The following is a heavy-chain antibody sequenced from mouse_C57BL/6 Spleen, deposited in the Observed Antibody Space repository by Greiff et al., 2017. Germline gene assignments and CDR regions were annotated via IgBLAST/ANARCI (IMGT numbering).Heavy chain of an antibody. D-gene: IGHD2-4*01. CDR1: GYTFTSYW. Sequence: VQLQQPGAELVKPGASVKLSCKASGYTFTSYWMHWVKQRPGQGLEWIGMIHPNSGSTNYNEKFQSKATLTVDKSSSTAYMQLSSLTSEDSAVYYCARSYDYTWFADWGQGTLVTVSA. J-gene: IGHJ3*01. V-gene: IGHV1-64*01. CDR3: ARSYDYTWFAD. CDR2: IHPNSGST.